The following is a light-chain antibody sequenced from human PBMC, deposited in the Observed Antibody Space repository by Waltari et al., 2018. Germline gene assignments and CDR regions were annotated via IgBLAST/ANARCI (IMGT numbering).Light chain of an antibody. V-gene: IGKV4-1*01. CDR1: RSVLHRSNLRNH. J-gene: IGKJ4*01. CDR3: QQYYTSPALT. Sequence: DIVMTQSPDSLAVSLGERATINCKPSRSVLHRSNLRNHLAWYQHKRGQPPKLIIYWASTRESGVPDRFSGSGSGTDFTLTINSLQPEDAAVYYCQQYYTSPALTFGGGTTVEIK. CDR2: WAS.